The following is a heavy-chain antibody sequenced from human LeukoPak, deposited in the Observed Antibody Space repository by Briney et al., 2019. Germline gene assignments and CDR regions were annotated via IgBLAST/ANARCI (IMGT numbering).Heavy chain of an antibody. J-gene: IGHJ4*02. CDR3: ASLTPVTTSDY. CDR2: ISHSGST. V-gene: IGHV4-34*01. Sequence: KGSETLSLTCAVYGGSFNDYYWSWIRQSPGKGLEWIGEISHSGSTYYNPSLKSRVTISVDTSKNQFSLRLSSVTAADTAVYYCASLTPVTTSDYWGQGTLVTVSS. CDR1: GGSFNDYY. D-gene: IGHD4-17*01.